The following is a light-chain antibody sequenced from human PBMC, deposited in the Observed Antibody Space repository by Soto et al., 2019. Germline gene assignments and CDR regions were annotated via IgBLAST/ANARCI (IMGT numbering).Light chain of an antibody. CDR2: GAS. J-gene: IGKJ5*01. V-gene: IGKV3-20*01. Sequence: EIVLTQSPGTLSLSPGERATLSCRASQSVGSNYLAWYQQKPAQAPRLLIYGASSRATGVPDRFSGSGSGTDFTLTISRLEPEDFAVYYCQQYSGSPPTTFGQGTRLEIE. CDR3: QQYSGSPPTT. CDR1: QSVGSNY.